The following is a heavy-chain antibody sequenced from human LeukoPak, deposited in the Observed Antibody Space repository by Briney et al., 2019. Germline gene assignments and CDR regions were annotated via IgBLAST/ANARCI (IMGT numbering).Heavy chain of an antibody. CDR1: GFTFSSYG. Sequence: PGRSLRLSCAASGFTFSSYGMHWVRQAPGKGLEWVAVISYDGSNKYYADSVKGRFTISRDNSKSTLYLQMNSLRAEDTAVYYCAKSQNDDIVVVVAATPLDYWGQGTLVTVSS. V-gene: IGHV3-30*18. CDR3: AKSQNDDIVVVVAATPLDY. D-gene: IGHD2-15*01. J-gene: IGHJ4*02. CDR2: ISYDGSNK.